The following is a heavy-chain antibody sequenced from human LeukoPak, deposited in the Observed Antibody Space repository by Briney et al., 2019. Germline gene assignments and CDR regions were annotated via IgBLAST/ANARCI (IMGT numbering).Heavy chain of an antibody. Sequence: GGSLRLSCAASGFTFNHYWMSWVRQAPGKGLEWVAFIRYDGSNKYYADSVKGRFTISRDNSKNTLYLQMNSLRAEDTAVYYCAKGAEDPGTVDYWGQGTLVTVSS. J-gene: IGHJ4*02. V-gene: IGHV3-30*02. CDR3: AKGAEDPGTVDY. D-gene: IGHD1-1*01. CDR2: IRYDGSNK. CDR1: GFTFNHYW.